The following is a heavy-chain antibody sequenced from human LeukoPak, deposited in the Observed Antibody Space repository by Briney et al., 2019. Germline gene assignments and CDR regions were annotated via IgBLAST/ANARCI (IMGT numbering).Heavy chain of an antibody. J-gene: IGHJ3*02. V-gene: IGHV4-39*07. CDR1: GGSISGSFYY. Sequence: PSETPSLTCTVSGGSISGSFYYWGWIRQPPGKGLEWIGAIYYSGITYYNPSLKSRVTLSVATSRNQFSLKVTSVTAADTAVYYCARDRGGGAFDIWGQGTMVTVSS. CDR2: IYYSGIT. CDR3: ARDRGGGAFDI. D-gene: IGHD2-21*01.